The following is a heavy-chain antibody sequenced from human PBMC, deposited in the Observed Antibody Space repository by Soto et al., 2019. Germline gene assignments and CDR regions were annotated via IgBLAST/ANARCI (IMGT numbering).Heavy chain of an antibody. V-gene: IGHV1-69*01. CDR3: ATSHWGLHCGGEHDNHLYH. D-gene: IGHD3-16*01. CDR1: GGPFSAYD. J-gene: IGHJ1*01. CDR2: IIRLFGTT. Sequence: SSGQVSCETPGGPFSAYDFNWVRQAPGQGLEWVGGIIRLFGTTSYSQKLQDRVTITADESTSTVYMELSRLTSEDTAVYYCATSHWGLHCGGEHDNHLYHRGHGSLVTVSS.